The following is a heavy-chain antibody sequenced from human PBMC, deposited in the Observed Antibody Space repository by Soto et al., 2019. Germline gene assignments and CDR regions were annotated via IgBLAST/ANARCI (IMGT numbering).Heavy chain of an antibody. V-gene: IGHV3-23*01. Sequence: EVQLLESGGGLVQPGGSLRLSCAASGFTFNNYAMTWVRQAPGKGLEWVSAISGGGDTRSYADSVKGRFTVSRDGSKNTLYLQMSSLRAEDTALHYCAKGRGGSGSLTPRVDFWGQGTLVTVSS. CDR2: ISGGGDTR. D-gene: IGHD3-10*01. CDR3: AKGRGGSGSLTPRVDF. CDR1: GFTFNNYA. J-gene: IGHJ4*02.